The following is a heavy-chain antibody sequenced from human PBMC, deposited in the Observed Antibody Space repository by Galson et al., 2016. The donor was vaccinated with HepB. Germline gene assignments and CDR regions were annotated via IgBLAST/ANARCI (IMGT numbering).Heavy chain of an antibody. CDR3: ARGSPGFCDGGSCYSFDH. D-gene: IGHD2-15*01. V-gene: IGHV3-53*01. Sequence: SLRLSCAASGFTVSWSYMSWVRQAPGKGLEWVSVLYSGGGTSYADLVKGRFTISRDNSKNMLYLQMNSLRAEDTAVYYCARGSPGFCDGGSCYSFDHWGQGTLVAVSS. CDR2: LYSGGGT. CDR1: GFTVSWSY. J-gene: IGHJ4*02.